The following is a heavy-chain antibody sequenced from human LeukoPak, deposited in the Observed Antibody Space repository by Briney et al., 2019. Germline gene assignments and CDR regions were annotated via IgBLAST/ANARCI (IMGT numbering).Heavy chain of an antibody. Sequence: SETLSLTCTVSGGSISPYFWSWIRQPPGKGLEWIGYIYYSGSTNYNPSLKSRVTISVDTSKNQFSLKLSSVTAADTAVYYCARDPSGYFNYWGQGTLATVSS. D-gene: IGHD3-22*01. CDR3: ARDPSGYFNY. V-gene: IGHV4-59*01. CDR1: GGSISPYF. CDR2: IYYSGST. J-gene: IGHJ4*02.